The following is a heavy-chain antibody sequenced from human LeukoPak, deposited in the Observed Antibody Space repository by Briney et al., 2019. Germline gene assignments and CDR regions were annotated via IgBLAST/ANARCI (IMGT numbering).Heavy chain of an antibody. CDR3: ARHFADILTSNDAFDI. CDR2: MYYSGSV. Sequence: PSETLSLNCTVSGGSISSSSYYWGWLRQPPGKGLEWIGSMYYSGSVYYNPSLKSRVTISVDTSKDQFSLKLSSVTAADTAVYYCARHFADILTSNDAFDIWGQGTMLTVSS. D-gene: IGHD3-9*01. CDR1: GGSISSSSYY. J-gene: IGHJ3*02. V-gene: IGHV4-39*01.